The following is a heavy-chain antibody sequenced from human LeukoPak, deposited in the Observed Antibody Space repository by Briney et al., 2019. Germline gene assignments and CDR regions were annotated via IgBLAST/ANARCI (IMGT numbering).Heavy chain of an antibody. Sequence: SVKASCKASGGTFSTYAISWVRQAPGQGLERVGRIVPILGTANYAQNFQGRVTITADRSTTTAYMELSSLRSEDTAVYYCARVPQGSSWPYYFDYWGQGTLVTASS. J-gene: IGHJ4*02. CDR2: IVPILGTA. CDR3: ARVPQGSSWPYYFDY. V-gene: IGHV1-69*04. D-gene: IGHD6-13*01. CDR1: GGTFSTYA.